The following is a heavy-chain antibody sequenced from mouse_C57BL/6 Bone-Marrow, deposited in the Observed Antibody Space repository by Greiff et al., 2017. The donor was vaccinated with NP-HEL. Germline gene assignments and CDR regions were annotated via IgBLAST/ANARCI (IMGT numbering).Heavy chain of an antibody. J-gene: IGHJ3*01. CDR3: ARRPGAY. CDR2: ISSGSSTI. V-gene: IGHV5-17*01. CDR1: GFTFSDYG. Sequence: EVKLMESGGGLVKPGGSLKLSCAASGFTFSDYGMHWVRQAPEKGLEWVAYISSGSSTIYYADTVKGRFTISRDNAKNTLFLQMTRLRSEDTAMYYCARRPGAYWGQGTLVTVSA.